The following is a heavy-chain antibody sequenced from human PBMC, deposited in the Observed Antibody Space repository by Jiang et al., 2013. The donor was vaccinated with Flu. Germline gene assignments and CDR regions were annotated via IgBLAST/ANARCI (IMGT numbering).Heavy chain of an antibody. CDR2: VSGSGGST. J-gene: IGHJ4*02. Sequence: VQLLESGGGLVQPGGSLRLSCAASGFTFSSYAMSWVRQSPGKGLEWVSAVSGSGGSTYYADFVKGRFTISRDNSKNTLYLQMNSLTAEDTAVYYCAKDWKGYTYRLFDYWGQGTLVTVSS. D-gene: IGHD5-18*01. V-gene: IGHV3-23*01. CDR3: AKDWKGYTYRLFDY. CDR1: GFTFSSYA.